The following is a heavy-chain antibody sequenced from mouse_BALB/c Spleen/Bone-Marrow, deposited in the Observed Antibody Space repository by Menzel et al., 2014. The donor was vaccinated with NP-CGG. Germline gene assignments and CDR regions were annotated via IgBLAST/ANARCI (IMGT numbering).Heavy chain of an antibody. Sequence: EVKLQESGGGLVKSGGSLKLSCAASRFSFNSYGMSWVRQTPEKRLERVATISGGGSYTFYPDSVKGRFTISRDNAKNNLYLQLSSLRSEDTALYYCASHAYYDQTEVSFVYWGQGTLVTVSA. CDR3: ASHAYYDQTEVSFVY. CDR2: ISGGGSYT. CDR1: RFSFNSYG. D-gene: IGHD2-4*01. J-gene: IGHJ3*01. V-gene: IGHV5-9-2*01.